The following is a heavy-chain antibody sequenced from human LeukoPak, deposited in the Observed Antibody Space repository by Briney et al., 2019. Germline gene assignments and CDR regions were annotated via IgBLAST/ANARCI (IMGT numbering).Heavy chain of an antibody. CDR3: ARGYSFNDY. Sequence: GGSLRLSCTVSRFTFGDFYMSWIRQAPGKGLEWVSYISTSGSAKFYADSVKGRFTISRDNAKNSLYLYMNSLRVGDTAVYYCARGYSFNDYWGQGTLVTVSS. CDR2: ISTSGSAK. J-gene: IGHJ4*02. V-gene: IGHV3-11*01. CDR1: RFTFGDFY. D-gene: IGHD5-18*01.